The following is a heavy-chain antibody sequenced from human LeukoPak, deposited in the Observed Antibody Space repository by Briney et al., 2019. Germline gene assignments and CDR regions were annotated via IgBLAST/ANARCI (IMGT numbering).Heavy chain of an antibody. Sequence: PSESLSLTCTVSGGSINAYYWSWIRQPPGKGLEWIAYVRDNGENNYNPSLKSRVAISVDTANNQISLRLNFVTAADTAIYYCARQPANTAAFDIWGLGTMVTVSS. CDR3: ARQPANTAAFDI. D-gene: IGHD5-18*01. CDR1: GGSINAYY. J-gene: IGHJ3*02. V-gene: IGHV4-59*08. CDR2: VRDNGEN.